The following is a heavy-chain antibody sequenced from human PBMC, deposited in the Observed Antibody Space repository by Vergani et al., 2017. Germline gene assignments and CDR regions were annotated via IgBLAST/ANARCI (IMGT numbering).Heavy chain of an antibody. CDR3: ARPRSAGSARDGGSDYYYYGMDV. V-gene: IGHV5-10-1*01. D-gene: IGHD3-10*01. J-gene: IGHJ6*02. CDR2: IDPRDSYT. Sequence: EVQLVQSGAEVKKPGESLRISCKGSGYSFTSYWISWVRQMPGKGLEWMGRIDPRDSYTNYSPSFQGHVTISADKSSSTVYLQWSSLKASDTAMYDCARPRSAGSARDGGSDYYYYGMDVWGQGTTVTVSS. CDR1: GYSFTSYW.